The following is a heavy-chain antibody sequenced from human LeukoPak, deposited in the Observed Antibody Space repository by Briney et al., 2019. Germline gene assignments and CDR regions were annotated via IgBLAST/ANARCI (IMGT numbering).Heavy chain of an antibody. CDR2: IYPGDSDT. CDR3: ARLYSGAHDWFDP. J-gene: IGHJ5*02. V-gene: IGHV5-51*01. D-gene: IGHD5-12*01. CDR1: GYSYTSYW. Sequence: GESLKISCRGFGYSYTSYWIGWVRQMPGKGLEWMGIIYPGDSDTRYSPSFQGQVTISVDKSINTAYLQWSSLKASDTAMYYCARLYSGAHDWFDPWGQGTLVTVSS.